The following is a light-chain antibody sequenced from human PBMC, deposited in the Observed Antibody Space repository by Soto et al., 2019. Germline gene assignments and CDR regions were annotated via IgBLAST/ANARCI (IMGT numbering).Light chain of an antibody. Sequence: IQMTQSPSSLSASVGVRVTITCQATQDIRKYLNWYQQKPGKAPKLLIYDASSLETGVPSRFSGSGSGTDFTFTISSLQPEDFATYYCQQYDNLPLIFGQGTRLEIK. CDR1: QDIRKY. CDR2: DAS. CDR3: QQYDNLPLI. J-gene: IGKJ5*01. V-gene: IGKV1-33*01.